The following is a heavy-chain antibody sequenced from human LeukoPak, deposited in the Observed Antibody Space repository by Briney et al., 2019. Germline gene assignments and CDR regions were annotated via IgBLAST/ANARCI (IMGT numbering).Heavy chain of an antibody. J-gene: IGHJ1*01. Sequence: PSETLSLTWTVSGDSISSSSYYWAWIRQPPGKWLEWIGMVSKSGSTYHNPSLKSRVTISVDTSRNRFSLKLTSVTAADTAVFYCANLLSGYFHYWGQGTLVTVSS. CDR2: VSKSGST. V-gene: IGHV4-39*01. CDR3: ANLLSGYFHY. CDR1: GDSISSSSYY.